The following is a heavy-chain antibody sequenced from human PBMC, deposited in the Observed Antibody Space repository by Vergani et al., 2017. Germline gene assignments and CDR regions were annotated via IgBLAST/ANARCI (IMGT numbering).Heavy chain of an antibody. V-gene: IGHV3-43*01. CDR2: ISWDGCST. CDR1: GFTFDDYT. Sequence: EVQLVESGGVVVQPGGSLRLSCAASGFTFDDYTMHWVRQAPGKGLEWVSLISWDGCSTYYADSVKGRFTISRDNSKNSLYLQMNSLKTEDTALYYCAKDGLTMVRGVQIDYWSQGTLVTVSS. J-gene: IGHJ4*02. CDR3: AKDGLTMVRGVQIDY. D-gene: IGHD3-10*01.